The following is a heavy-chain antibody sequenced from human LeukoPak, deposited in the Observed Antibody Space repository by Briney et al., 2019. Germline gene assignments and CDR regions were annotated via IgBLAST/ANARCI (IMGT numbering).Heavy chain of an antibody. CDR1: GFTFSVYN. V-gene: IGHV3-11*03. CDR2: ISNSSVFR. CDR3: AKLFKAYSSSWIDY. D-gene: IGHD6-13*01. Sequence: GGALRLSCVASGFTFSVYNMSWVRQAPGKGRECVANISNSSVFRSYADSVKGRFPISRDNANNSVYLQMDSLRAEDTAIYYCAKLFKAYSSSWIDYWGRKTRVSVSS. J-gene: IGHJ4*02.